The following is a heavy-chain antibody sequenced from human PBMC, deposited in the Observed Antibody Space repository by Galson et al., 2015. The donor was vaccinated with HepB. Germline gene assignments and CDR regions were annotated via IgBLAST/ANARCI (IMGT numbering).Heavy chain of an antibody. CDR3: ARGSAAGTWFDS. CDR1: GFTFSSYS. J-gene: IGHJ5*01. D-gene: IGHD6-25*01. V-gene: IGHV3-21*01. Sequence: SLRLSCAGSGFTFSSYSMNWVRQTPGKGLEWVSSISHSSRFIYHADSLKGRFSISRDNAKKSVYLQMNSLGVEDTAVYYCARGSAAGTWFDSWGQGILVTVSS. CDR2: ISHSSRFI.